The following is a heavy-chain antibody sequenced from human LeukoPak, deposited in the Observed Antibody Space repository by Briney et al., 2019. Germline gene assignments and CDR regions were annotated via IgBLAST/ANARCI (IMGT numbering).Heavy chain of an antibody. CDR1: GDSISGYH. V-gene: IGHV4-59*08. D-gene: IGHD4-17*01. CDR2: NFYSGST. CDR3: ARVGYGDHFDY. Sequence: PWETLSLTCTVSGDSISGYHWRWVRQSPVKGLENIGYNFYSGSTNYNPSLKSRVTISVDTSKIQFSLRLSAVTAADTAVYYWARVGYGDHFDYWGQGTLVTVSS. J-gene: IGHJ4*02.